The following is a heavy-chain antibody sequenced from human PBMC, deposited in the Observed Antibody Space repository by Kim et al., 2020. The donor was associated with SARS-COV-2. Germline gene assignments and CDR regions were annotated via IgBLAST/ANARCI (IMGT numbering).Heavy chain of an antibody. V-gene: IGHV3-33*01. Sequence: GGSLRLSCAASGFTFSSYGMHWVRQAPGKGLEWVAVIWYDGSNKYYADSVKGRFTISRDNSKNTLYLQMNSLRAEDTAVYYCARDRVEEITMVRGVLDYWGQGTLVTVSS. CDR3: ARDRVEEITMVRGVLDY. CDR1: GFTFSSYG. D-gene: IGHD3-10*01. J-gene: IGHJ4*02. CDR2: IWYDGSNK.